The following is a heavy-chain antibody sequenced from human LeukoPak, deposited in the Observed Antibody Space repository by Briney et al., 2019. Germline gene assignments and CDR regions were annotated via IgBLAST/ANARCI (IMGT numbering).Heavy chain of an antibody. V-gene: IGHV3-7*05. CDR3: ARETRGTVGSY. CDR1: LSTLSTHW. CDR2: LRQDGGEK. D-gene: IGHD3-10*01. J-gene: IGHJ4*02. Sequence: GGSLRLSCTASLSTLSTHWMTWFRQTPGKRLEWVASLRQDGGEKYYVDSVKGRFTISRDNAANSLYLQMNSLRAEDTAVYYCARETRGTVGSYWGQGTLVTVSS.